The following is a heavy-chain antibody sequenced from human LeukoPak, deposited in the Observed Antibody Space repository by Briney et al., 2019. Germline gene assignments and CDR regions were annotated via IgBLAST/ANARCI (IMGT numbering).Heavy chain of an antibody. Sequence: GGSLRLSCGASGFDFSINGMHWVRQAPGKGLEWVAFIRYDAANQYYADSVKGRFTISRDNSKNTLYLEMDSLRSEDTAIYHCAKDIAVSDSYFDYWGQGTLVTVTS. CDR3: AKDIAVSDSYFDY. CDR1: GFDFSING. D-gene: IGHD6-19*01. CDR2: IRYDAANQ. J-gene: IGHJ4*02. V-gene: IGHV3-30*02.